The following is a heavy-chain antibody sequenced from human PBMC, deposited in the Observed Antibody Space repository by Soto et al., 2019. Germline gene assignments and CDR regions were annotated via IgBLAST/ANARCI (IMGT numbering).Heavy chain of an antibody. J-gene: IGHJ5*02. CDR1: GGSISHYH. CDR3: ARSFYP. Sequence: QLQLQESGPGLVKPSETLSLTCTVSGGSISHYHWNWIRQAPGKGMEWIGYIFYNGSTHYNPSLTSRVTISVDMSKNRLSLTRTSVTAADTAVYYCARSFYPWGQGTLVTVSS. CDR2: IFYNGST. V-gene: IGHV4-59*01.